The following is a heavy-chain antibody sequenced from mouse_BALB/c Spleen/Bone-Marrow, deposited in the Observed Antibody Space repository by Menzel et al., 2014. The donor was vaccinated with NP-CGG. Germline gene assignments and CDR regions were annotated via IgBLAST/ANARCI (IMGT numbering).Heavy chain of an antibody. CDR2: ISSGGSYT. J-gene: IGHJ4*01. Sequence: EVMLVESGGGLVKPGGSLKLSCAASGFTFXSYAMSWVRQSPEKRLEWVAEISSGGSYTYYPDTVTGRFTISRDWSESSLYLEMSSLWYEDTEMYCYAKEGLRRRAAMEYWGQGTSVTVSS. CDR3: AKEGLRRRAAMEY. V-gene: IGHV5-9-4*01. D-gene: IGHD2-4*01. CDR1: GFTFXSYA.